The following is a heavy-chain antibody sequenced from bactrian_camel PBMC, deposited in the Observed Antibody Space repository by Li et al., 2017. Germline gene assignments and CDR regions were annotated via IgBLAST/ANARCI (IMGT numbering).Heavy chain of an antibody. CDR3: VRDLLGGDHK. D-gene: IGHD7*01. CDR1: GFTFSSYW. V-gene: IGHV3S1*01. CDR2: INGGGDYM. Sequence: HVQLVESGGGLVQPGGSLTLSCAASGFTFSSYWMYWVRQAPGKGLERVSSINGGGDYMQHADSVKGRFAISRDNAKNTVYLQMNRLEPKDTAVYYCVRDLLGGDHKWGQGTQVTVS. J-gene: IGHJ4*01.